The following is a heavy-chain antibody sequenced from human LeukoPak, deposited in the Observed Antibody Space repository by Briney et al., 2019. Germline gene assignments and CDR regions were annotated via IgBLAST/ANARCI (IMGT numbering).Heavy chain of an antibody. CDR2: IIPILGIA. J-gene: IGHJ4*02. D-gene: IGHD3-9*01. CDR3: ARERYDILTGYYGPSDY. Sequence: ASVKVSCKASGGTFSSYAISWVRQAPGQGLEWMGRIIPILGIANYAQKLQGRVTITADKSTSTAYMELSSLRSEDTAVYYCARERYDILTGYYGPSDYWGQGTLVTVSS. V-gene: IGHV1-69*04. CDR1: GGTFSSYA.